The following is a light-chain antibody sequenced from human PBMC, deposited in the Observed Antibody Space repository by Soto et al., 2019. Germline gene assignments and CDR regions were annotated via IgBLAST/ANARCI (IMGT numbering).Light chain of an antibody. Sequence: QSALTQPASVSGSPGQSITICCTGTSSDVGGYNYVSWYQQHPGKAPKLMIYDVSNRPSGVSNRFSGSKSGNTASLTISGLQAEDEADYYCSSYTSRSTLYVFGTGTRVTVL. J-gene: IGLJ1*01. CDR1: SSDVGGYNY. V-gene: IGLV2-14*03. CDR2: DVS. CDR3: SSYTSRSTLYV.